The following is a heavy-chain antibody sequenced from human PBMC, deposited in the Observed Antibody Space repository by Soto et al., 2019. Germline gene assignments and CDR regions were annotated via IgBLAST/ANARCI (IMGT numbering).Heavy chain of an antibody. V-gene: IGHV3-23*01. CDR3: AKGRGDSGSLTPRVDF. CDR1: GFTFNNYA. J-gene: IGHJ4*02. D-gene: IGHD3-10*01. CDR2: ISGGGDTT. Sequence: EVQLLESGGGLVQPGGSLRLSCAASGFTFNNYAMTWVRQVPGKGLEWVSAISGGGDTTSYADSVKGRFTVSRDGSKNTLYLKMSSLRAEDTALYYCAKGRGDSGSLTPRVDFWGQGTLVTVSS.